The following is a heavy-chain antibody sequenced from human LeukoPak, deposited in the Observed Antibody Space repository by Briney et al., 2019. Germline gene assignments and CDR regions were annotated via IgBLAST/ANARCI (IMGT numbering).Heavy chain of an antibody. J-gene: IGHJ6*03. D-gene: IGHD2-2*01. CDR3: ARGLGCSSTSCYANYYYYMDV. V-gene: IGHV4-34*01. Sequence: SETLSLTCAVYGGSFSGYYWSWIRQPPGKGLEWIGEINHSGSTNYNPSLKSRVTISVDTSKNQFSLKLSSVTAADTAVYYCARGLGCSSTSCYANYYYYMDVWGKGTTVTVSS. CDR1: GGSFSGYY. CDR2: INHSGST.